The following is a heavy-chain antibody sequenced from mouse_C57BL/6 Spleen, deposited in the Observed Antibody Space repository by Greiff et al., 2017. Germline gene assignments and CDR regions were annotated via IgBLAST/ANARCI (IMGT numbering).Heavy chain of an antibody. V-gene: IGHV1-9*01. D-gene: IGHD2-4*01. CDR3: ARRNYDYDEGDYFDY. CDR1: GYTFTGYW. CDR2: ILPGSGST. Sequence: LVESGAELMKPGASVKLSCKATGYTFTGYWIEWVKQRPGHGLEWIGEILPGSGSTNYNEKFKGKATFTADTSSNTAYMQLSSLTTEDSAIYYCARRNYDYDEGDYFDYWGQGTTLTVSS. J-gene: IGHJ2*01.